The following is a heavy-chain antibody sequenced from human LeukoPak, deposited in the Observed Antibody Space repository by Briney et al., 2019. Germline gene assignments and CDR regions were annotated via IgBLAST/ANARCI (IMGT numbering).Heavy chain of an antibody. D-gene: IGHD6-13*01. CDR2: INPSGGST. CDR3: ARDSSSWYAFDY. CDR1: GYTFTSYY. J-gene: IGHJ4*02. Sequence: ASVKVSCKASGYTFTSYYMHWVRQAPGQGLEWMGIINPSGGSTSYAQKFQGRVTMTRDTSTSTVYMKLSSLRSEDTAVYYCARDSSSWYAFDYWGQGTLVTVSS. V-gene: IGHV1-46*01.